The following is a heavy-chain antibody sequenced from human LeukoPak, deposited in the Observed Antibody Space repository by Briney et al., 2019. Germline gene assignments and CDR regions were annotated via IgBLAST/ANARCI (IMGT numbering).Heavy chain of an antibody. CDR1: GGSLSSGDYY. J-gene: IGHJ5*02. Sequence: SQTLSLTCTVSGGSLSSGDYYWSWIRQPPGKGLEWIGYIYYSGSTNYNPSLKSRVTISVDTSKNQFSLKLSSVTAADTAVYYCARGGVGSWFDPWGQGTLATVSS. D-gene: IGHD1-26*01. CDR3: ARGGVGSWFDP. CDR2: IYYSGST. V-gene: IGHV4-61*08.